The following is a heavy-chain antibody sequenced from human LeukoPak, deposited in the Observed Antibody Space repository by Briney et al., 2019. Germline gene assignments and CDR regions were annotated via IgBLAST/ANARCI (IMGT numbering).Heavy chain of an antibody. CDR1: GFTFSSYA. CDR2: ISGSGGSR. Sequence: PGGSLRLSCAASGFTFSSYAMTWVPQAPGKGLEWVSAISGSGGSRYYADSVKGRFTISRDNSKNTLYLQMNSLRAEDTAVYYCGGAGTMVRGVRIYYFGYWGQGTLVTVSS. CDR3: GGAGTMVRGVRIYYFGY. V-gene: IGHV3-23*01. D-gene: IGHD3-10*01. J-gene: IGHJ4*02.